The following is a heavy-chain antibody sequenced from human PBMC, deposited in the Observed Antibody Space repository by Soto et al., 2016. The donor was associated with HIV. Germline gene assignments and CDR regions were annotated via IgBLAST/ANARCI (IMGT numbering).Heavy chain of an antibody. D-gene: IGHD2-21*01. CDR1: GFTFSGSA. CDR3: TRLLWSHIRTYGMDV. V-gene: IGHV3-73*01. CDR2: IRSKANNYAT. Sequence: EVQLVESGGGLVQPGGSLKLSCAASGFTFSGSAMHWVRQASGKGLEWVGRIRSKANNYATAYAASVKGRFTFSRDDSKNTAYLQMNSLKIEDTAVYYCTRLLWSHIRTYGMDVWGQGTTGHRL. J-gene: IGHJ6*02.